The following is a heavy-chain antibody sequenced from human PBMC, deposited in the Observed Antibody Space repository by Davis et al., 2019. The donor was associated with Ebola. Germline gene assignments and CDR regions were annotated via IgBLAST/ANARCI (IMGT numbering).Heavy chain of an antibody. D-gene: IGHD5-12*01. V-gene: IGHV3-9*01. J-gene: IGHJ2*01. CDR1: GFTFDDYA. Sequence: GGSLRLSCAASGFTFDDYAMHWVRQAPGKGLEWVSGISWNSGSIGYADSVKGRFTISRDNSKNSLYLQMNSLRAEDTAVYYCARDRPPMVATEYWYFDLWGRGTLVTVSS. CDR3: ARDRPPMVATEYWYFDL. CDR2: ISWNSGSI.